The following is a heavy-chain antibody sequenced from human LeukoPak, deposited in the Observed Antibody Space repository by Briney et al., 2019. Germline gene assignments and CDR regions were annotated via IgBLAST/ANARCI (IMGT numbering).Heavy chain of an antibody. CDR2: VDTNSGAA. Sequence: ASVKVSCKVSGDSFTAYYMHWGRQGPPPGLERVGWVDTNSGAAEYAQKFQGMFTIPRDTSIGTAYMELRSLMSDDTAIYYCASEASCSGDRCYLQRVASWGQGTLVTVSS. CDR1: GDSFTAYY. D-gene: IGHD2-15*01. CDR3: ASEASCSGDRCYLQRVAS. V-gene: IGHV1-2*02. J-gene: IGHJ4*02.